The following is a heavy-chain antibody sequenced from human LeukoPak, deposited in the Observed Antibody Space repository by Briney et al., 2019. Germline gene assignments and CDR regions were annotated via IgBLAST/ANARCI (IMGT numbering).Heavy chain of an antibody. Sequence: ASVKVSCKASGGTFSSYAISWVRQAPGQGLEWMGRIIPILGIANYAQKFQGRVTITADKSTSTAYMELSSLRSEDTAVYYCAACAGSYGYYFDYWGQGTLVTVSS. CDR3: AACAGSYGYYFDY. D-gene: IGHD3-10*02. CDR1: GGTFSSYA. V-gene: IGHV1-69*04. CDR2: IIPILGIA. J-gene: IGHJ4*02.